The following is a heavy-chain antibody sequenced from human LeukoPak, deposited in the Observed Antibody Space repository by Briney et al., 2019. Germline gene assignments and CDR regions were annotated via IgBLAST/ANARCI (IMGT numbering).Heavy chain of an antibody. D-gene: IGHD6-13*01. V-gene: IGHV4-34*01. CDR1: GGSFSGYY. CDR2: INHSGST. CDR3: ADRGEQQLVTGGY. J-gene: IGHJ4*02. Sequence: SETLSLTCAVYGGSFSGYYWSWIRQPPGKGLEWIGEINHSGSTNYNPSLKSRVTISVDTSKNQFSLKLSSVTAADTAVYHCADRGEQQLVTGGYWGQGTLVTVSS.